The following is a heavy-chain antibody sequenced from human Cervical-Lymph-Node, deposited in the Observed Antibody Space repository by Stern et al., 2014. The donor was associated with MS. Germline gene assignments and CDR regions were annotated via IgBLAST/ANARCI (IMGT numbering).Heavy chain of an antibody. CDR2: AWYDGSTA. J-gene: IGHJ4*02. CDR1: GFTFSSYG. Sequence: MQLVESGGGVVQPGTSLRLSCAASGFTFSSYGMQWVRQAPGKGLEWVALAWYDGSTAYYTNSVKGRFTISRDNSKNTLSLQMNSLTAEDTAVYYCARGHIPYAYNYLFDYWGQGTLVTVSS. D-gene: IGHD5-24*01. CDR3: ARGHIPYAYNYLFDY. V-gene: IGHV3-33*01.